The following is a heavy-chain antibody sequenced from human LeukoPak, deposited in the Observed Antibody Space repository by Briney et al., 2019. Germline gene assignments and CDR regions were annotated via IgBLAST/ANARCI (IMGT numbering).Heavy chain of an antibody. CDR2: IRYDGSNK. CDR3: AKDLFRYYDFWSGYYIDY. Sequence: GGSLRLSCAASGFTFSSYGMHWVRQAPGKGLEWVAFIRYDGSNKYYADSVKGRFTISRDNSKNTLYLQMNSLRAEDTAVYYCAKDLFRYYDFWSGYYIDYWGQRTLVTVSS. D-gene: IGHD3-3*01. CDR1: GFTFSSYG. V-gene: IGHV3-30*02. J-gene: IGHJ4*02.